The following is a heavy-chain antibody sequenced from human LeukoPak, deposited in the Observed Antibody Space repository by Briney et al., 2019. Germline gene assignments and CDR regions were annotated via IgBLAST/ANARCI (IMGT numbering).Heavy chain of an antibody. Sequence: NPSETLSLTCAVYGGSFSGYYWSWIRQPPGKGLEWIGEINHSGSTNYNPSLKSRVTISVDTSKNQFSLKLSSVTAADTAVYYCARGYYGSGSWGQGALVTVSS. CDR2: INHSGST. J-gene: IGHJ4*02. CDR3: ARGYYGSGS. V-gene: IGHV4-34*01. D-gene: IGHD3-10*01. CDR1: GGSFSGYY.